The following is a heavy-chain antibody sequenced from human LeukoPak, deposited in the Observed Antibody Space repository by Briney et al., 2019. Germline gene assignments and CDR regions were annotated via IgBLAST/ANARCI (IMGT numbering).Heavy chain of an antibody. V-gene: IGHV4-61*02. CDR3: ARAPEDYDAFDI. CDR1: GGSISSGSYY. Sequence: PSETLSLTCTVSGGSISSGSYYWSWIRQPAWKGLEWIGRIYTSGSTNYNPSLKSRVTISVDTSKNQFSLKLSSVTAADTAVYYCARAPEDYDAFDIWGQGTMVTVSS. D-gene: IGHD2-15*01. J-gene: IGHJ3*02. CDR2: IYTSGST.